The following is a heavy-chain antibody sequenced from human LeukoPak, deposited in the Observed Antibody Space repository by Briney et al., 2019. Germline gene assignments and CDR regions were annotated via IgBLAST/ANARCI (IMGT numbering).Heavy chain of an antibody. CDR1: GGSISSGGYY. D-gene: IGHD2-2*01. CDR2: IYYSGST. CDR3: VRIYCTSTSCYGDSYYGMDV. V-gene: IGHV4-31*03. J-gene: IGHJ6*02. Sequence: RTSQTLSLTCTVSGGSISSGGYYWSWIRQHPGKGLEWIGYIYYSGSTYYNPSLKSRVTISVDTSKNQFSLKLSSVTAADSTVYYCVRIYCTSTSCYGDSYYGMDVWGQGTTVTVSS.